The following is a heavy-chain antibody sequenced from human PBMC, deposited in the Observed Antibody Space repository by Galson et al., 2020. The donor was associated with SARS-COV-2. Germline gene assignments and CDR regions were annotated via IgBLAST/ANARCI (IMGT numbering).Heavy chain of an antibody. D-gene: IGHD7-27*01. CDR3: ATLTGDESDYFDY. CDR1: GYTFTAYY. J-gene: IGHJ4*02. CDR2: INPKSGGT. V-gene: IGHV1-2*06. Sequence: ASVKVYCKASGYTFTAYYIDWVRQAPGQGLEWMGRINPKSGGTNYAQKFQGSVTMTRDTSISTAYMELSRLRSDDTAVYYCATLTGDESDYFDYWGQGTLVTVSS.